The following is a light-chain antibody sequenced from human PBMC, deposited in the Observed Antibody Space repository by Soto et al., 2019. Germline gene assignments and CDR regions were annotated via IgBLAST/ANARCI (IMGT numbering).Light chain of an antibody. CDR3: QQYNDWPPFT. Sequence: EIVMTQSPATLSVSPGERATLSCRASQTVSSNLAWYQQKPGQAPRLLIHGASTRAAGIPARFSGSRSVTEFTLTLSSLQSEDFAVYYYQQYNDWPPFTVGPGTRVDIK. CDR1: QTVSSN. J-gene: IGKJ3*01. CDR2: GAS. V-gene: IGKV3-15*01.